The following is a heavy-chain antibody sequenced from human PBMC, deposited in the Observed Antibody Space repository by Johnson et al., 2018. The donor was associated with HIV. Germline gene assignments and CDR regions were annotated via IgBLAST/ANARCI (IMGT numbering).Heavy chain of an antibody. CDR1: GFIFSSYG. D-gene: IGHD1-26*01. Sequence: GSLRLSCEGSGFIFSSYGMHWVRQAPGKGLEWVSVIYSGGSTYYADSVKGRFTISRDNSKNTLHLQMSSLRPEDTAVYYCARVRVGAFDIWGQGTMVTVSS. V-gene: IGHV3-NL1*01. J-gene: IGHJ3*02. CDR3: ARVRVGAFDI. CDR2: IYSGGST.